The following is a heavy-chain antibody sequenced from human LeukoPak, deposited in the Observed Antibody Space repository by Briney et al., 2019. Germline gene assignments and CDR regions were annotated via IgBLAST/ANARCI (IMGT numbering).Heavy chain of an antibody. Sequence: PSETLSLTCAVSGGSISSSNWWSWIRQPPGKGLEWIGEIYHSGSTNYNPSLKSRVTISVDKSKTQFSLKLSSVTAADTAVYYCARDPYSGSYGDYYYYYMDVWGKGTTVTISS. CDR1: GGSISSSNW. J-gene: IGHJ6*03. CDR2: IYHSGST. D-gene: IGHD1-26*01. CDR3: ARDPYSGSYGDYYYYYMDV. V-gene: IGHV4-4*02.